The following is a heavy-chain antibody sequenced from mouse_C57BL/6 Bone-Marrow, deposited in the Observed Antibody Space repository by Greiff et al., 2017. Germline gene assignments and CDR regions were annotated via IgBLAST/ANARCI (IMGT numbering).Heavy chain of an antibody. D-gene: IGHD3-1*01. CDR1: GYTFTSYW. J-gene: IGHJ3*01. CDR2: INPSSGYT. Sequence: QVQLKQSGAELAKPGASVKLSCKASGYTFTSYWMHWVKQRPGQGLEWIGYINPSSGYTKYNQKFKDKATLTADKSSSTAYRQLSSLTYEYSAVYYCDRGLCRFAYWGQGTLVTVSA. CDR3: DRGLCRFAY. V-gene: IGHV1-7*01.